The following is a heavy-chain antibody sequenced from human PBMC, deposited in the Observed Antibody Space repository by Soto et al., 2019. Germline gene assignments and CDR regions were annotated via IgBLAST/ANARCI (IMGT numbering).Heavy chain of an antibody. J-gene: IGHJ5*02. D-gene: IGHD6-13*01. Sequence: LRLSCAASGFTFSTYGMHWVRQTPGKGLEWVAVISYDGKNKKYADSVKGRFTISRDDSRNTLYLHMSSLRGEDTAVYYCAKEPAPASIPAAGTISWGQGTLVTVSS. CDR1: GFTFSTYG. V-gene: IGHV3-30*18. CDR3: AKEPAPASIPAAGTIS. CDR2: ISYDGKNK.